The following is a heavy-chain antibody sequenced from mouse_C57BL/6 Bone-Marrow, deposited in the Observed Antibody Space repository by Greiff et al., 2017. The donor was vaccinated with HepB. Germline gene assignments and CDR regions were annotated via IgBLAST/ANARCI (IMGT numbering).Heavy chain of an antibody. Sequence: QVQLQQSGAELVRPGASVKLSCKASGYTFTDYYINWVNQRPGQGLEWIARIYPGSGNTYYNEKFKGKATLTAEKSSSTAYMQLSSLTSEDSAVYFCARGPYYYGSSLGFAYWGQGTLVTVSA. CDR1: GYTFTDYY. CDR3: ARGPYYYGSSLGFAY. J-gene: IGHJ3*01. CDR2: IYPGSGNT. D-gene: IGHD1-1*01. V-gene: IGHV1-76*01.